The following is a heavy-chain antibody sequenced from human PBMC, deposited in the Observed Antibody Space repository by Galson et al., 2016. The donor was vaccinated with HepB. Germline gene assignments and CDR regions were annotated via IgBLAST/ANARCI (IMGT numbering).Heavy chain of an antibody. Sequence: SLRLSCAASGFIFSNYAMHWVRQAPGKGLEWVGVVSYDGNTKWYAGSVMGRFTTSRDNSKNTLFLQMSSLRAENTAVYYCARSQWFGELLYFDSWGQGTLVTVPS. D-gene: IGHD3-10*01. J-gene: IGHJ4*02. CDR2: VSYDGNTK. V-gene: IGHV3-30-3*01. CDR1: GFIFSNYA. CDR3: ARSQWFGELLYFDS.